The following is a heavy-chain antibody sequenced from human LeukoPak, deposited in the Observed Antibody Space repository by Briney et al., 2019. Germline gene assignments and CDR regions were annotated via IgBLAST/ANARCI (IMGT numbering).Heavy chain of an antibody. D-gene: IGHD2-2*01. CDR3: VACSSTSCAVGSYYGMDV. V-gene: IGHV5-10-1*01. Sequence: GESLKICCKASGYSCSSYCNSWVRQMPARGVQWRVRIVYSDSYTNYSPSFQGHVTISADKSISTAYLQWSSLKASDTAMYYCVACSSTSCAVGSYYGMDVWGKGTTVTVSS. CDR2: IVYSDSYT. CDR1: GYSCSSYC. J-gene: IGHJ6*04.